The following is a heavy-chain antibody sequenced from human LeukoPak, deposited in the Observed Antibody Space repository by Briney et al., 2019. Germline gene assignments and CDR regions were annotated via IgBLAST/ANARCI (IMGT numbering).Heavy chain of an antibody. CDR3: ARIHSSGSPKDY. J-gene: IGHJ4*02. CDR2: IIPILGIA. V-gene: IGHV1-69*04. Sequence: SVKVSCKASGDTFTSYGISWVRQAPGQGLEWMGRIIPILGIANYAQKFQGRVTITADKSTSTAYMELSSLRSEDTAVYYCARIHSSGSPKDYWGQGTLVTVSS. CDR1: GDTFTSYG. D-gene: IGHD3-22*01.